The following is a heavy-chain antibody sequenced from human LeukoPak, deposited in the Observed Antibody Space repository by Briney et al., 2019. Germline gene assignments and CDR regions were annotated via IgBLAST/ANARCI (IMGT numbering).Heavy chain of an antibody. D-gene: IGHD3-10*01. Sequence: ASVKVSCKASGYSFTSNVISWVRRAPGQGLEWMGWISAYNGNTNYAQKLQGRVTMTTDTSTSTAYMELSSLRSEDTAVYYCARASRGWFGELLWNFDYWGQGTLVTVSS. CDR1: GYSFTSNV. CDR3: ARASRGWFGELLWNFDY. V-gene: IGHV1-18*01. CDR2: ISAYNGNT. J-gene: IGHJ4*02.